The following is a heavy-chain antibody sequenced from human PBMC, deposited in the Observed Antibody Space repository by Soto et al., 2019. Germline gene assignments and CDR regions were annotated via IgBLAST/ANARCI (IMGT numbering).Heavy chain of an antibody. CDR2: IYYSGST. V-gene: IGHV4-59*08. CDR3: ARHHGYSFDY. D-gene: IGHD6-13*01. Sequence: SETLSLTCTVSGGSISSYYWSWIRQPPGKGLEWIGYIYYSGSTNYNPSLKSRVTISVDTSKNQFSLKLSSMTAADTAVYYCARHHGYSFDYWGQGTLVTVSS. CDR1: GGSISSYY. J-gene: IGHJ4*02.